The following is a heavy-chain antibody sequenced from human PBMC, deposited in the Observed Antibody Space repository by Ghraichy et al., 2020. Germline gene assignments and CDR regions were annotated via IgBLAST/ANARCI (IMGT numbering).Heavy chain of an antibody. CDR2: VYRSGSA. V-gene: IGHV4-39*01. Sequence: SETLSLTCTVSGGSISSSDYYWVWIRQPPGKGLESIGSVYRSGSAFYNTSLRSRVTISVDTSKNQFSLKVNSVTAADTAVYYCARQGVRGLSRWFDPWGQGTLVTVSS. CDR1: GGSISSSDYY. CDR3: ARQGVRGLSRWFDP. J-gene: IGHJ5*02. D-gene: IGHD3-10*01.